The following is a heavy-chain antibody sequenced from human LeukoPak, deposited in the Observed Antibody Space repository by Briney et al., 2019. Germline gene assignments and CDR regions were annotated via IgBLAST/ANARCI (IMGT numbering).Heavy chain of an antibody. J-gene: IGHJ4*02. CDR2: ISSNGGST. CDR3: VKEGIPGYSSSWYGVDY. V-gene: IGHV3-64D*06. D-gene: IGHD6-13*01. Sequence: PGGSLRLSCSASGFTFSSYAMHWVRQAPGKGLEYVSAISSNGGSTYYADSVKGRFTISRDNSKNTLYLQMSSQRAEDTAVYYCVKEGIPGYSSSWYGVDYWGQGTLVTVSS. CDR1: GFTFSSYA.